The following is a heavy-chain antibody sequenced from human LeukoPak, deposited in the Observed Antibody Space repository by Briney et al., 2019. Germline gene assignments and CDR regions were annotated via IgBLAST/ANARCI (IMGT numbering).Heavy chain of an antibody. Sequence: PGGSLRLSCAASGFTFSSYAMSWVRQAPGKGLERVSAISGSGGSTYYADSVKGRFTISRDNSKNTLYLQMNSLRAEDTAVYYCARDYTRTTGWFDPWGQGTLVTVSS. D-gene: IGHD1-1*01. J-gene: IGHJ5*02. V-gene: IGHV3-23*01. CDR3: ARDYTRTTGWFDP. CDR2: ISGSGGST. CDR1: GFTFSSYA.